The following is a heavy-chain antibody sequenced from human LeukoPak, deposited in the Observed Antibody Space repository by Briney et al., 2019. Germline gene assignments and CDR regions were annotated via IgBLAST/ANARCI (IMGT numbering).Heavy chain of an antibody. V-gene: IGHV4-39*07. CDR1: GGSISSSSYY. CDR3: ARDARDYDFWSDLPGYFDY. CDR2: IYYSGST. D-gene: IGHD3-3*01. Sequence: SETLSLTCTVSGGSISSSSYYWGWIRQPPGKGLEWIGSIYYSGSTYYNPSLKSRVTISVDTSKNQFSLKLSSVTAADTAVYYCARDARDYDFWSDLPGYFDYWGQGTLVTVSS. J-gene: IGHJ4*02.